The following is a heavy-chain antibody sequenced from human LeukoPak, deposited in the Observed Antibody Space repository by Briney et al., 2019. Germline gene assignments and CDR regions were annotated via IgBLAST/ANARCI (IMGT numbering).Heavy chain of an antibody. Sequence: SETLSLTCTVSGGSISSYYWSWIRQPAGKGLEWIGRIYTSGSTNYNPSLKSRVTMSVDTSKNQFSLQLNSVTPEDTAVYYCARYSVAGTFDYWGQGTLVTVSS. D-gene: IGHD6-19*01. CDR1: GGSISSYY. J-gene: IGHJ4*02. V-gene: IGHV4-4*07. CDR3: ARYSVAGTFDY. CDR2: IYTSGST.